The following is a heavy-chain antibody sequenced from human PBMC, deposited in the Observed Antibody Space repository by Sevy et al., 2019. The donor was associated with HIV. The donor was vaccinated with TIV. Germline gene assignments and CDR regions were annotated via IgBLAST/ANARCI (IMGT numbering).Heavy chain of an antibody. CDR1: GFTFSGYA. D-gene: IGHD3-22*01. CDR2: ISGSGDSS. Sequence: GGSLRLSCAASGFTFSGYAMSWVRQAPGKGLEWVSGISGSGDSSYYADSVKGRFTISRDNSKNTLYLQMNILRAEDTAVYYCAKGDFYYDSSGYYLFDYWGQGTLVTVSS. V-gene: IGHV3-23*01. CDR3: AKGDFYYDSSGYYLFDY. J-gene: IGHJ4*02.